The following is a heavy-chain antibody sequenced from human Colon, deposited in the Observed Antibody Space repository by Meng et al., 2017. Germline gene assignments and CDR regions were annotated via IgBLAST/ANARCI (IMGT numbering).Heavy chain of an antibody. CDR2: IYYTGGT. Sequence: GSLRLSCTVSGGSLSSFYWTWIRQPPGQGLESLGYIYYTGGTYYSPSLKSRVTLSVDRSRNQFYLNLTSVTAADTAVYYCARVRYCSSTSCLYYFDYWGQGTLVPSPQ. J-gene: IGHJ4*02. D-gene: IGHD2-2*01. CDR3: ARVRYCSSTSCLYYFDY. CDR1: GGSLSSFY. V-gene: IGHV4-59*01.